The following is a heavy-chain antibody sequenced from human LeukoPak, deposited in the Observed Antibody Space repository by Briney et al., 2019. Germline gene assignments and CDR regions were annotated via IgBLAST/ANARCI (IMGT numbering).Heavy chain of an antibody. CDR3: ARDDDIAAAGRGNYFDY. V-gene: IGHV3-7*01. D-gene: IGHD6-13*01. Sequence: GGSLRLSCAASGFTFSSYWMSWVRQAPGKGLEWVANIKQDGSEKYYVDSVKGRFTISRDNAKNSLYLQMNSLRAEDTAVYYCARDDDIAAAGRGNYFDYWGQGTLVTVSS. CDR1: GFTFSSYW. J-gene: IGHJ4*02. CDR2: IKQDGSEK.